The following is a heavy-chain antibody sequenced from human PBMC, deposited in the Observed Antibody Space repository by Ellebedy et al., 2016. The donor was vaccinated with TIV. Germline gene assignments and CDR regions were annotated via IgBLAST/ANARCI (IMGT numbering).Heavy chain of an antibody. D-gene: IGHD2-8*02. CDR3: AAVQYWEAAFDI. CDR1: GFTFSGYW. Sequence: PGGSLRLSCVASGFTFSGYWMHWVRQAPGKGLVWVSRINSDGSSTAYADSVKGRFTISRDNAKNTLYLQMNSLRDEDTAVYFCAAVQYWEAAFDIWGQGTMVTVSS. CDR2: INSDGSST. J-gene: IGHJ3*02. V-gene: IGHV3-74*01.